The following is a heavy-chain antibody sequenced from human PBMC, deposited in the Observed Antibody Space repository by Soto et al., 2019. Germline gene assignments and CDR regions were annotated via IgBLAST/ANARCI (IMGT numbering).Heavy chain of an antibody. J-gene: IGHJ4*02. CDR2: ISYDGSNK. D-gene: IGHD2-15*01. CDR1: GFTFSSYG. V-gene: IGHV3-30*18. Sequence: QVQLVESGGGVVQPGRSLRLSCAASGFTFSSYGMHWVRQAPGKGLEWVAVISYDGSNKYYADSVKGRFTISRYNSKNTLYLQMNSLRAEDTAVYYCAKASGGGSCYSRPCVPYFDYWGQGTLVTVSS. CDR3: AKASGGGSCYSRPCVPYFDY.